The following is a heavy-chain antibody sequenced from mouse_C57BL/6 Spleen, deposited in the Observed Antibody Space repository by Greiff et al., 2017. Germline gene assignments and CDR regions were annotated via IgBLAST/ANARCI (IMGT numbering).Heavy chain of an antibody. CDR1: GYTFTSYW. D-gene: IGHD1-1*01. CDR3: ARVGTTASFAY. CDR2: IHPNSGST. J-gene: IGHJ3*01. Sequence: QVQLQQPGAELVKPGASVKLSCKASGYTFTSYWMHWVKQRPGQGLEWIGMIHPNSGSTNYNEKFKSKATLTVDKSSSTAYMQLSSLTSEDSAVYYCARVGTTASFAYWGQGTLVTVSA. V-gene: IGHV1-64*01.